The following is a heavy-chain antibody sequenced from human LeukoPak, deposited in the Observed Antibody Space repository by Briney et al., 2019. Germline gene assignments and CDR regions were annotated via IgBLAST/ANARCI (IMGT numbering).Heavy chain of an antibody. CDR3: ARASGYLNDLDY. CDR2: TNRDGGTT. J-gene: IGHJ4*02. D-gene: IGHD3-3*01. CDR1: GFTVRRYR. V-gene: IGHV3-74*03. Sequence: PGGSLRLSCDVSGFTVRRYRMQWVRQGPGKGLVWVSMTNRDGGTTTYADFVKGRFTMSRDNSKNTVFLQMNSLGVEDTGVYYCARASGYLNDLDYWGQGTAVTVSS.